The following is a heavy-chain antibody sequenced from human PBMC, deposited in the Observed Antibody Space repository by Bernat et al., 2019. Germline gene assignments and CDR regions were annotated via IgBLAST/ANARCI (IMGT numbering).Heavy chain of an antibody. CDR1: GGSISSYY. J-gene: IGHJ4*02. CDR3: ARQGIAARPLDD. D-gene: IGHD6-6*01. V-gene: IGHV4-59*08. CDR2: SYYRGRT. Sequence: QVQLQESGPGLVKPSETLSLTCTVSGGSISSYYWSWIRQPPGKGLEWIGYSYYRGRTNYNPSLKRRGTRAVDTSKNQFSLKLSSGTAADTAGEDGARQGIAARPLDDWGQGTRVT.